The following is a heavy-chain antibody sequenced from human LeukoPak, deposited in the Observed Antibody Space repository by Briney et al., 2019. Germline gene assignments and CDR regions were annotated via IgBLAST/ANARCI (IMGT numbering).Heavy chain of an antibody. J-gene: IGHJ6*02. CDR3: ARVQYSSSWPYYYYGMDV. CDR2: IYYSGST. Sequence: SETLSPTCTVSGGSISSYYWSWIRQPPGKGLEWIGYIYYSGSTNYNPSLKSRVTISVDTSKNQFSLKLSSVTAADTAVYYCARVQYSSSWPYYYYGMDVWGQGTTVTVSS. V-gene: IGHV4-59*01. D-gene: IGHD6-13*01. CDR1: GGSISSYY.